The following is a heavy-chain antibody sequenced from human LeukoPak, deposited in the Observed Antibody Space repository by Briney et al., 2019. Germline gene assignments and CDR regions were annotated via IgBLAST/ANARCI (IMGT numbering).Heavy chain of an antibody. J-gene: IGHJ4*02. CDR3: ARDYYGDYSFDY. D-gene: IGHD4-17*01. CDR1: GFTFSSYS. Sequence: GGSLRLSCAASGFTFSSYSMNWVRQAPGEGLEWVSYISGSSSSVFYADSVKGRLIISRDNAKNSLYLQMNSLRAEDTAVYYCARDYYGDYSFDYWGQGTLVTVSS. V-gene: IGHV3-48*01. CDR2: ISGSSSSV.